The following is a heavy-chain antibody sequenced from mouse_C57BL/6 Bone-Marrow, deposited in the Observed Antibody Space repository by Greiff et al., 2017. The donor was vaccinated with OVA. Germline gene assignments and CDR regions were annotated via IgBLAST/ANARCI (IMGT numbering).Heavy chain of an antibody. J-gene: IGHJ3*01. Sequence: QVQLQQPGAELVKPGASVKLSCKASGYTFTSYWMQWVKQRPGQGLEWIGEIDPSDGYTNYNQKFKGKATLTADTSSSTAYMQLSILTSEDTAVYYFARYYSGSEGFAYCGRGTLVTVSA. D-gene: IGHD1-1*01. CDR2: IDPSDGYT. CDR3: ARYYSGSEGFAY. CDR1: GYTFTSYW. V-gene: IGHV1-50*01.